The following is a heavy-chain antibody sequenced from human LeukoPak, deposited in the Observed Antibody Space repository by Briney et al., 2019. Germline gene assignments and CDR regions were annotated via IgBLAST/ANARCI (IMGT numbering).Heavy chain of an antibody. V-gene: IGHV3-74*01. CDR1: GFTFSSHW. D-gene: IGHD6-19*01. CDR3: ARDLFFSDAGYSSGWRAEYFHH. CDR2: INGAGSST. Sequence: GGSLRLSCAASGFTFSSHWMHWVRQAPGKGLVWVSRINGAGSSTSYADSAKGRFTVSRDNAKNTLNLQMNSLRAEDTAVYYCARDLFFSDAGYSSGWRAEYFHHWGQGTLVTVSS. J-gene: IGHJ1*01.